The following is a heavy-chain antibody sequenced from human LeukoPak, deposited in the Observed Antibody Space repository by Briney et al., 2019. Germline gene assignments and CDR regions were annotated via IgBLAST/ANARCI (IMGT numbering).Heavy chain of an antibody. CDR3: ARRTALSPRYFDY. CDR2: VYYSGST. J-gene: IGHJ4*02. D-gene: IGHD4/OR15-4a*01. V-gene: IGHV4-59*01. Sequence: SETLSLTCKVSGDSMNNYCWSWVRQPPGKGLEWIGYVYYSGSTNYNPSLKSRVSISLDKSKNQFSLKVNSVTAADTAVYYCARRTALSPRYFDYRGQGTLVTVSS. CDR1: GDSMNNYC.